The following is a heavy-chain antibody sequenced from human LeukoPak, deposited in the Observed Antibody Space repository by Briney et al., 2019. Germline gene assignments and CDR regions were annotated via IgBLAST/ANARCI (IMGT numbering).Heavy chain of an antibody. CDR2: ISYDGSNK. CDR1: GFTFSSYG. Sequence: HTGGSLRLSCAASGFTFSSYGMHWVRQAPGKGLERVAVISYDGSNKYYADSVKGRFTISRDNSKNTLYLQMNSLRAEDTAVYYCAKGAYYGDPYYFDYWGQGTLVTVSS. J-gene: IGHJ4*02. V-gene: IGHV3-30*18. CDR3: AKGAYYGDPYYFDY. D-gene: IGHD4-17*01.